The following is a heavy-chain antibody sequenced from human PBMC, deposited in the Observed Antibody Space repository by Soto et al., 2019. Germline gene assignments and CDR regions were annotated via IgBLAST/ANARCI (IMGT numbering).Heavy chain of an antibody. J-gene: IGHJ4*02. CDR1: GGSISSGGYS. D-gene: IGHD3-22*01. CDR2: IYHSGST. Sequence: PXETLSLTCAVSGGSISSGGYSWSWIRQPPGKGLEWIGYIYHSGSTYYNPSLKSRVTISVDRSKNQFSLKLSSVTAADTAAYYCARANHQYYYDSSGYQYFDYWGQGTLVTVSS. V-gene: IGHV4-30-2*01. CDR3: ARANHQYYYDSSGYQYFDY.